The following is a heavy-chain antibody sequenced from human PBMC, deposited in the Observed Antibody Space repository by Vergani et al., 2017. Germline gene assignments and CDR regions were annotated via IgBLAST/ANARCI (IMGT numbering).Heavy chain of an antibody. D-gene: IGHD3-10*01. CDR3: ARGGSGSYSPYYYYYGMDV. CDR1: GFTFSSYS. CDR2: ISSSSSTI. J-gene: IGHJ6*02. V-gene: IGHV3-48*01. Sequence: EVQLVESGGGLVQPGGSLRPSCAASGFTFSSYSMNWVRQAPGKGLEWVSYISSSSSTIYYADSVKGRFTISRDNAKNSLYLQMNSLRAEDTAVYYCARGGSGSYSPYYYYYGMDVWGQGTTVTVSS.